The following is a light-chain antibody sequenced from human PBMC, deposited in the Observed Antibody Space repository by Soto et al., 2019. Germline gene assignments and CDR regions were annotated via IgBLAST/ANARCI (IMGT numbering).Light chain of an antibody. J-gene: IGKJ5*01. V-gene: IGKV3-15*01. CDR1: RSVSNN. CDR2: DAS. CDR3: QQYFDWPPIT. Sequence: EIGMTQSPGTLSVSPGERATLSCRASRSVSNNLAWYQQKPGQAPRLLVYDASTRATGIPDRFSGSGSGTDFTLTITSLQSEEFAVYYCQQYFDWPPITFGPGTRLEIK.